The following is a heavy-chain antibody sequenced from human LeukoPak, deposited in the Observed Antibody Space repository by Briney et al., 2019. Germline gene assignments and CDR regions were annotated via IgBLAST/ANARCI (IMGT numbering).Heavy chain of an antibody. D-gene: IGHD2-2*01. CDR3: ARDSVVVPAAMGY. Sequence: SVKVSCKASGGTFSSYAISWVRQAPGQGLEWMGGTIPIFGTANYAQKFQGRVTITADESTSTAYMELSSLRSEDTAVYYCARDSVVVPAAMGYWGQGTLVTVSS. CDR2: TIPIFGTA. V-gene: IGHV1-69*13. CDR1: GGTFSSYA. J-gene: IGHJ4*02.